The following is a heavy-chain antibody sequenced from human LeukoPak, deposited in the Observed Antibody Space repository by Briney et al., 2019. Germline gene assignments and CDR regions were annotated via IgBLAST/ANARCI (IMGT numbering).Heavy chain of an antibody. D-gene: IGHD5-24*01. CDR2: FDPEDGET. V-gene: IGHV1-24*01. CDR3: AREMD. CDR1: GYTLTELS. J-gene: IGHJ4*02. Sequence: ASVKVSCKVSGYTLTELSMHWVRQAPGKGLEWMGGFDPEDGETIYAQKFQGRVTITADKSTSTAYMELSSLRSEDTAVYYCAREMDWGQGTLVTVSS.